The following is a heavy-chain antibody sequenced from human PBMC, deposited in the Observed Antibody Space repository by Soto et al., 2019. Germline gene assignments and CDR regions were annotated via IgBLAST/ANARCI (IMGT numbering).Heavy chain of an antibody. CDR1: GFTFSSYG. CDR3: AKSGYSSSWYSLGRGTEGDY. CDR2: ISYDGSNK. J-gene: IGHJ4*02. Sequence: QVQLVESGGGVVQPGRSLRLSCAASGFTFSSYGMHWVRQAPGKGLEWVAVISYDGSNKYYADSVKGRFTISRDNSKNTLYLQMNSLRAEDTAVYYCAKSGYSSSWYSLGRGTEGDYWGQGTLVTVSS. V-gene: IGHV3-30*18. D-gene: IGHD6-13*01.